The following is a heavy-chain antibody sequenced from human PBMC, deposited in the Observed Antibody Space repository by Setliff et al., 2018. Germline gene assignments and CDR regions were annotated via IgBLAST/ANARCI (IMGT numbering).Heavy chain of an antibody. D-gene: IGHD3-16*01. CDR3: ARDMGQPYYFES. CDR2: IYYTGST. Sequence: SETLSLTCDVSGYSISSSSHYWGWIRQPPGKGLEWIGSIYYTGSTYYNPSLKSRVTMSVDTSKRQFSLKLGSATAADTAVYYCARDMGQPYYFESWGLGTLVTVSS. J-gene: IGHJ4*02. V-gene: IGHV4-39*07. CDR1: GYSISSSSHY.